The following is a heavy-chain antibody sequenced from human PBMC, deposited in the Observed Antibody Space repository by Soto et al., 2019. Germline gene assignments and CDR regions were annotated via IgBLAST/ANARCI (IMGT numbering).Heavy chain of an antibody. CDR2: ISSSGSTI. CDR1: GFTFSDYY. D-gene: IGHD6-13*01. J-gene: IGHJ6*03. V-gene: IGHV3-11*01. Sequence: QVQLVESGGGLVKPGGSLRLSCAASGFTFSDYYMSWIRQAPGKGLEWVSYISSSGSTIYYADSVKGRFTISRDNAKNSXXXQMXXXXXXXXXXXXXXXGRQQLDFYYYYMDVWGKGTTVTVSS. CDR3: XXGRQQLDFYYYYMDV.